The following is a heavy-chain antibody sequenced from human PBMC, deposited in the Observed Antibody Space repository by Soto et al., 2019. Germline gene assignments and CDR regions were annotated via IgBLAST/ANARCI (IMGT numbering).Heavy chain of an antibody. CDR2: TYYRSKWYN. J-gene: IGHJ6*03. CDR1: GDSVSSNSAA. Sequence: SQTLSLTCAISGDSVSSNSAAWNWIRQSPSRGLEWLGRTYYRSKWYNDYAVSVKSRITINPDTSKNQFSLQLNSVTPEDTAVYYCARDGPGSSAPEEDYYYYMDVWGKGTTVTVSS. V-gene: IGHV6-1*01. D-gene: IGHD6-6*01. CDR3: ARDGPGSSAPEEDYYYYMDV.